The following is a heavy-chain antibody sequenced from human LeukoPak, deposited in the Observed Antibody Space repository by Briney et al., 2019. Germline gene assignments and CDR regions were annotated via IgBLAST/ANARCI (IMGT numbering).Heavy chain of an antibody. CDR3: AKDLHYYYDSSGYLSSFDY. Sequence: PSETLSLTCAVSGGSISSSNWWSWVRQPPGKGLEWIGEIYHSGSTNYNPSLKSRVTISVDKSKNQFSLKLSSVTAADTAVYYCAKDLHYYYDSSGYLSSFDYWGQGTLVTVSS. D-gene: IGHD3-22*01. J-gene: IGHJ4*02. CDR2: IYHSGST. V-gene: IGHV4-4*02. CDR1: GGSISSSNW.